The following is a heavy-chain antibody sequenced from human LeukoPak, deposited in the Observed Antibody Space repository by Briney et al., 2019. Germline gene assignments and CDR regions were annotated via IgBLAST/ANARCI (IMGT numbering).Heavy chain of an antibody. CDR2: IRYDGSNK. CDR3: AKVGLVGAPTYYYYYLDV. D-gene: IGHD1-26*01. CDR1: GFTFSSYG. V-gene: IGHV3-30*02. J-gene: IGHJ6*03. Sequence: PGGSLRLSCAASGFTFSSYGMHWVRQAPGKGLEGVAFIRYDGSNKYYADSVKGRFTISRDNSKNILYLQINSLRAEDTAVYYCAKVGLVGAPTYYYYYLDVWGKGTTVTVSS.